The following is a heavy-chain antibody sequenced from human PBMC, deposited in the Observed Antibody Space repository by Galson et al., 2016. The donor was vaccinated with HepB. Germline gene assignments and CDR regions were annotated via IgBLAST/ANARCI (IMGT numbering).Heavy chain of an antibody. CDR3: ARGGNWRNYSDY. Sequence: SVKVSCKASGYTFTRYTLHWVRQAPGERLEWMGWISAGNGNTKYSQTFQGRISITRNTSISTAYMELSSLRSEDTAMYYCARGGNWRNYSDYWGQGALVTVSS. V-gene: IGHV1-3*01. J-gene: IGHJ4*02. CDR1: GYTFTRYT. CDR2: ISAGNGNT. D-gene: IGHD1-1*01.